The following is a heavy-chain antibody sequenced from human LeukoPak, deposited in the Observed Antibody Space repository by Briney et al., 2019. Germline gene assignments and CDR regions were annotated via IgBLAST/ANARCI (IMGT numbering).Heavy chain of an antibody. V-gene: IGHV4-39*07. Sequence: SETLSLTCTVSGGSISSSTSYWGWIRQPPGKGLEWIGSVYYDGSTYYSPSLKSRVTISVATSKNQFSLRLRSVTGADTAVYYCARLSVIVGSTLEYYYYYMDVWDQGTTVTVSS. CDR2: VYYDGST. D-gene: IGHD1-26*01. J-gene: IGHJ6*03. CDR3: ARLSVIVGSTLEYYYYYMDV. CDR1: GGSISSSTSY.